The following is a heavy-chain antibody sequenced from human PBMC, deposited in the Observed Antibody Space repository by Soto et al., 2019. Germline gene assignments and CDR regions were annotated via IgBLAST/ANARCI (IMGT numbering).Heavy chain of an antibody. CDR1: GFTFISSV. CDR2: IVVGSGHT. D-gene: IGHD5-12*01. Sequence: SVKVSCKASGFTFISSVVQWVRQARGQRLEWIGWIVVGSGHTNYAQKFQERVIITRDMSTSTAYMELSSLRSEDTAVYYCATDLNFRRDGYNWYRDAFDIWGQGTRVTVSS. J-gene: IGHJ3*02. V-gene: IGHV1-58*01. CDR3: ATDLNFRRDGYNWYRDAFDI.